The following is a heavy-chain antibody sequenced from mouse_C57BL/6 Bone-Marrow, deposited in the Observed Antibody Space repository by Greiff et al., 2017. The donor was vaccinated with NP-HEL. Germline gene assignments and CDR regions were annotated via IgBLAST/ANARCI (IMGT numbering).Heavy chain of an antibody. Sequence: EVQLVESGGGLVKPGGSLKLSCAASGFTFSSYAMSWVRQTPEKRLEWVATISDGGSYTYYPDNVKGRFTISRDNAKNNLYLQMSHLKSEDTAMYYCARDAGMGSWFAYWGQGTLVTVSA. J-gene: IGHJ3*01. CDR1: GFTFSSYA. CDR2: ISDGGSYT. D-gene: IGHD4-1*01. V-gene: IGHV5-4*01. CDR3: ARDAGMGSWFAY.